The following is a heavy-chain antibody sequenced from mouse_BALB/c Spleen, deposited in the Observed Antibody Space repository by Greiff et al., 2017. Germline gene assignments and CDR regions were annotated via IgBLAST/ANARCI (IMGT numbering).Heavy chain of an antibody. V-gene: IGHV1S29*02. CDR2: IYPYNGGT. CDR1: GYTFTDYN. J-gene: IGHJ4*01. Sequence: VQLQQSGPELVKPGASVKISCKASGYTFTDYNMHWVKQSHGKSLEWIGYIYPYNGGTGYNQKFKSKATLTVDNSSSTAYMELRSLTSEDSAVYYCARDGNYDSYYAMDYWGQGTSVTVSS. D-gene: IGHD2-1*01. CDR3: ARDGNYDSYYAMDY.